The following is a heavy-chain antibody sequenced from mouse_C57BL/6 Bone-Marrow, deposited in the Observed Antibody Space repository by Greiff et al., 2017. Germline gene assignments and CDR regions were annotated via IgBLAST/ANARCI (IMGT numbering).Heavy chain of an antibody. CDR3: ARDCGSGCSFAY. D-gene: IGHD1-1*01. CDR1: GYTFTSYW. V-gene: IGHV1-64*01. Sequence: QVQLQQPGAELVKPGASVKLSCKASGYTFTSYWMHWVKQRPGQGLEWIGMIHPNSGSTNYNEKFKSKATLTVDKSSSTAYMQLSSLTSEDSAVYYCARDCGSGCSFAYWGQGTLVTVSA. J-gene: IGHJ3*01. CDR2: IHPNSGST.